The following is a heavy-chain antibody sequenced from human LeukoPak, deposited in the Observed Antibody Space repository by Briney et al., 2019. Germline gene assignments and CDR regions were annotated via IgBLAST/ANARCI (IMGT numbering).Heavy chain of an antibody. V-gene: IGHV3-48*02. CDR1: GFTFSGYS. CDR2: ISSSSSTI. CDR3: ARDRVRGYSGYGDHDAFDI. D-gene: IGHD5-12*01. J-gene: IGHJ3*02. Sequence: PGGSLRLSCAASGFTFSGYSMNWVRQAPGKGLEWVSYISSSSSTIYYADSVKGRFTISRDNAKNSLYLQMNSLRDEDTAVYYCARDRVRGYSGYGDHDAFDIWGQGTMVTVSS.